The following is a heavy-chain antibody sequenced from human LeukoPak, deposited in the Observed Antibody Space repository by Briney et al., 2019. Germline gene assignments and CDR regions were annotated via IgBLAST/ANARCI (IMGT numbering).Heavy chain of an antibody. CDR3: SRAGIRTTPYYFDY. J-gene: IGHJ4*02. CDR2: IRNKANSYTT. D-gene: IGHD1-7*01. CDR1: GFTFSDHY. V-gene: IGHV3-72*01. Sequence: GGSLRFSCAASGFTFSDHYMDWVRQAPGKGLEWVGRIRNKANSYTTEYAASVKGRFTISRDDSKNSLFLQMNTLKTEDTAVYYCSRAGIRTTPYYFDYWGQGTLVTVSS.